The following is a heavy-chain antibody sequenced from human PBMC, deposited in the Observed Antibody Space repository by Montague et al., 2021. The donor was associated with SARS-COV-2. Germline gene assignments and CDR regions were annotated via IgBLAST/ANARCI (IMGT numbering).Heavy chain of an antibody. D-gene: IGHD6-6*01. CDR1: GFTFSDAR. CDR2: IKAKTDGEAT. CDR3: TTVVTSSSSDNCYDFEDH. J-gene: IGHJ4*02. Sequence: SLRLSLSASGFTFSDARMNWVRQAPGKGLEWVGRIKAKTDGEATDYAAPVKGRFTISRDDSKTTLYLQMNSLKTDDTALYYCTTVVTSSSSDNCYDFEDHWGQGTLVTVSS. V-gene: IGHV3-15*01.